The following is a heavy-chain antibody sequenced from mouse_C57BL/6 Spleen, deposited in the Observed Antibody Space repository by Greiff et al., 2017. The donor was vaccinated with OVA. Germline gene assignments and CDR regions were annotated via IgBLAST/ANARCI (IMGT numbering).Heavy chain of an antibody. CDR1: GFSLTSYG. J-gene: IGHJ4*01. CDR3: ARHPSYDYDAMDY. Sequence: VQLQESGPGLVAPSQSLSITCTVSGFSLTSYGVHWVRQPPGKGLEWLVVIWSDGSTTYNSALKSRLSISKDNSKSQVFLKMNSLQTDDTAMYYCARHPSYDYDAMDYWGQGTSVTVSS. D-gene: IGHD2-10*01. V-gene: IGHV2-6-1*01. CDR2: IWSDGST.